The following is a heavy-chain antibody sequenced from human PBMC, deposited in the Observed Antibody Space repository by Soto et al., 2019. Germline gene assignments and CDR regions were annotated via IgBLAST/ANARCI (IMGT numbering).Heavy chain of an antibody. V-gene: IGHV3-11*01. CDR1: GFTFSDSY. J-gene: IGHJ2*01. D-gene: IGHD2-21*02. Sequence: GGSLRLSCAASGFTFSDSYMSWVRQAPGKGLEWILYISSSGSTIYYTDSVKGRFTISRDNAKNSLYLQMNSMRAEDTAVYYCARIFTAFSYWYFDLWGRGTLVTVSS. CDR3: ARIFTAFSYWYFDL. CDR2: ISSSGSTI.